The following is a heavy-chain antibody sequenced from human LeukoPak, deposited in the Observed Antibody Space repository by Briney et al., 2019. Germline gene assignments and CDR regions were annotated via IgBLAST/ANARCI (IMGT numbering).Heavy chain of an antibody. D-gene: IGHD1-26*01. Sequence: PGGSLRLSCAASGFTFSSYEMNWVRQAPGKGLEWVSYINSGGSTIYYADSVKGRFTISRDNAKNSLYLQVNSLRAEDTAVYYCARDEWGDAFDIWGQGTMVTVFS. CDR2: INSGGSTI. CDR1: GFTFSSYE. CDR3: ARDEWGDAFDI. V-gene: IGHV3-48*03. J-gene: IGHJ3*02.